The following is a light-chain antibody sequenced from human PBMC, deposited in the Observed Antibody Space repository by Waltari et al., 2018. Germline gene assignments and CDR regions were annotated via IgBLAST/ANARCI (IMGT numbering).Light chain of an antibody. Sequence: DIQMTQSPSSLSASVGDRVTITCRTSQSISNFLNWYQQKSGKPPKLLISAASSLQSGVSSRFSGSGSGTEFTLTINNLQPEEFATYYCQQSLNTPPAFGQGSRLDIK. J-gene: IGKJ5*01. CDR1: QSISNF. CDR3: QQSLNTPPA. CDR2: AAS. V-gene: IGKV1-39*01.